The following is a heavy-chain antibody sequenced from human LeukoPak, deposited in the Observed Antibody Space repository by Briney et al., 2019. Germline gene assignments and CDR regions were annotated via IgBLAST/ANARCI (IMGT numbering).Heavy chain of an antibody. Sequence: GESQKISCKASGYIFTSYWIGWVRQMPGKGLEWMGIIYPGDSDTRYSPSFQGQVTISADKSISTAYLHWSSLKASDTAMYYCARLDSSGFYYSNYWGQGTLVTVSS. V-gene: IGHV5-51*01. CDR3: ARLDSSGFYYSNY. CDR2: IYPGDSDT. CDR1: GYIFTSYW. J-gene: IGHJ4*02. D-gene: IGHD3-22*01.